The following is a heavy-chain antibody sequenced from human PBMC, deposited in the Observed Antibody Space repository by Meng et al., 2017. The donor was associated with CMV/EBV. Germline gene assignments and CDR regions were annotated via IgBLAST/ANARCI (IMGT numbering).Heavy chain of an antibody. CDR3: ARDIAAAGTYYYFFAMDV. V-gene: IGHV3-21*01. CDR2: ISGSSTYT. J-gene: IGHJ6*02. Sequence: GESLKISCAASGFDFSNHIMNWVRQAPGKGLEWVSSISGSSTYTHYADSVKGRFTISRDNARNSLSLEMTSLRAEDTAVYYCARDIAAAGTYYYFFAMDVWGQGTTVIVSS. D-gene: IGHD6-13*01. CDR1: GFDFSNHI.